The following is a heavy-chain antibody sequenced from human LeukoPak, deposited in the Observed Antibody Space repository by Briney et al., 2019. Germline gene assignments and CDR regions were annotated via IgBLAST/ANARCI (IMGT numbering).Heavy chain of an antibody. Sequence: SVKVSCKASGGTFSSFAISWVRQAPGQGLEWMGGIVPILGTADYAQKFQGRVTITADESTSTAYMELSSLRSDDTAVYYCAKDGVVRGLGPYYFDSWGQGSLVTVSS. CDR1: GGTFSSFA. D-gene: IGHD3-10*01. CDR2: IVPILGTA. J-gene: IGHJ4*02. V-gene: IGHV1-69*01. CDR3: AKDGVVRGLGPYYFDS.